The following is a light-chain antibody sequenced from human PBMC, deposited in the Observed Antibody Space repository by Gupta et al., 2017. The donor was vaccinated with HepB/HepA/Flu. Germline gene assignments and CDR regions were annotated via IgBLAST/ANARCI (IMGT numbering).Light chain of an antibody. Sequence: SVVTQSPDSLALSLGETAASNCKPSQSVLHPSTTNNFLAWYQQKPGQPPNLLIYWASIRDSRVPDRFSGSGSETDFTLTINNLQPEDVAVYYCQQHYSLPITFGQGTRLEIK. V-gene: IGKV4-1*01. CDR3: QQHYSLPIT. J-gene: IGKJ5*01. CDR1: QSVLHPSTTNNF. CDR2: WAS.